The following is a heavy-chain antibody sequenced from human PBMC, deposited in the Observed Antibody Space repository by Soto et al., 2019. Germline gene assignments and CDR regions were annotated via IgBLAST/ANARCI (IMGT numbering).Heavy chain of an antibody. V-gene: IGHV4-59*01. Sequence: TLSLTCTVSGGSISSYYWSWIRQPPGKGLEWIGYIYYSGSTNYNPSLKSRVTISVDTSKNQFSLKLSSVTAADTAVYYCARGNYYYDSSGWGQGTLVTVSS. CDR3: ARGNYYYDSSG. CDR1: GGSISSYY. CDR2: IYYSGST. J-gene: IGHJ4*02. D-gene: IGHD3-22*01.